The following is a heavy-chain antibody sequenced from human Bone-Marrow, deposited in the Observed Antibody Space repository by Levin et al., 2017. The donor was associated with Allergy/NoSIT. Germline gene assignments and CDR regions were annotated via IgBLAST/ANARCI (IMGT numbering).Heavy chain of an antibody. CDR1: GGSITNYY. CDR2: IYYSGST. D-gene: IGHD6-13*01. V-gene: IGHV4-59*01. CDR3: ARDRTIAAAGGGHYYYGMDV. J-gene: IGHJ6*02. Sequence: SETLSLTCTVSGGSITNYYWSWIRQPPGKGLEWIGYIYYSGSTNYNPSLKSRVTISVDTSQNQFSLKLSSVTAADAAVYYCARDRTIAAAGGGHYYYGMDVWGQGTTVTVAS.